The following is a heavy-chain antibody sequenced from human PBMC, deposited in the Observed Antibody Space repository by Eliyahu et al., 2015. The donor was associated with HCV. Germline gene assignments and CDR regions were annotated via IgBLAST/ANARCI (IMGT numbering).Heavy chain of an antibody. V-gene: IGHV4-34*01. CDR2: IHPRGNT. J-gene: IGHJ5*02. Sequence: QVQLRQWGAGLLKPSETLSLTCAVDGQSFSGYYRTWIRQTPGKGLEWIGEIHPRGNTYYNPSLESRVTMSLDTPEKQFSLRLTSVTAADTAVYFCARGTDAYKSGRSWGQGTLVTVSS. CDR3: ARGTDAYKSGRS. CDR1: GQSFSGYY. D-gene: IGHD5-24*01.